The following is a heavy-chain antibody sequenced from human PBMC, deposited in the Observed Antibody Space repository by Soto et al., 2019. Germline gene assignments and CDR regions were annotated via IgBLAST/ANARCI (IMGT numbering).Heavy chain of an antibody. CDR1: GYTFASYD. D-gene: IGHD2-2*01. CDR2: MNPNSGNT. Sequence: QVQLVQSGAEVKKPGASVKVSCEASGYTFASYDINWVRQATGQGLDWMGWMNPNSGNTGYAHKFQGRVTMTRNTSISTAYMELSGLISEDTAVYYCARHLSLGYCSSTSCSHFDYWGQGTLVTVSS. V-gene: IGHV1-8*01. CDR3: ARHLSLGYCSSTSCSHFDY. J-gene: IGHJ4*02.